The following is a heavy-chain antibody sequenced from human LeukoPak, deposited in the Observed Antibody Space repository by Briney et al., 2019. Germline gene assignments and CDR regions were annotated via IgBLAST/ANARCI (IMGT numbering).Heavy chain of an antibody. V-gene: IGHV4-34*01. CDR2: INHSGST. Sequence: PGGSLRLSCAASGFTVSSNYMSWVRQPPGKGLEWIGEINHSGSTNYNPSLKSRVTISVDTSKNQFSLKLSSVTAADTAVYYCARHGLVTARHAFDIWGQGTMVTVSS. CDR1: GFTVSSNY. D-gene: IGHD4-23*01. J-gene: IGHJ3*02. CDR3: ARHGLVTARHAFDI.